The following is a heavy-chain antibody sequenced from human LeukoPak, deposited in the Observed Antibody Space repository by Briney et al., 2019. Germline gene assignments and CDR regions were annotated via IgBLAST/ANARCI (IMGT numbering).Heavy chain of an antibody. CDR1: GFSFSGHW. CDR2: ISPTGSTT. J-gene: IGHJ4*02. D-gene: IGHD6-6*01. Sequence: GGSLRLSCTASGFSFSGHWMHWARQLPGKGLVWVSRISPTGSTTSYADSVKGRFTVSRDNAKNAPYLQVNNLRAEDTAVYYCARGPNSNWSGLDFWGQGTLLTVSS. CDR3: ARGPNSNWSGLDF. V-gene: IGHV3-74*01.